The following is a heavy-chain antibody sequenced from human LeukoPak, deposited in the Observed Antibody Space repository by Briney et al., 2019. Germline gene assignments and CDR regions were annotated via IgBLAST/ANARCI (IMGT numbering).Heavy chain of an antibody. Sequence: PSETLSLTCTVSGGSISSYYWSRIRQPPGKGLEWIGYIYYSGSTNYNPSLKSRVTISVDTSKNQFSLKLSSVTAADTAVYYCARHVYYYAMDVWGQGTTVTVSS. V-gene: IGHV4-59*08. CDR2: IYYSGST. CDR1: GGSISSYY. CDR3: ARHVYYYAMDV. J-gene: IGHJ6*02.